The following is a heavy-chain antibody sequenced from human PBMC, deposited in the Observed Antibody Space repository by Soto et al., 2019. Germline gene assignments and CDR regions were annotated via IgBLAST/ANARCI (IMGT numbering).Heavy chain of an antibody. CDR2: INTYNGDT. CDR3: ARDDPYYYDSSGYSSFDC. Sequence: QVQLVQSGAEVKKPGASVKVSCKASGYPFTSSGVSWVRQAPGQGLEWMGWINTYNGDTNYAQKFQGRVTMTTDPSTSTVYMEVRSLRSDDTAVYYCARDDPYYYDSSGYSSFDCWGQGTLVTVSS. V-gene: IGHV1-18*04. CDR1: GYPFTSSG. J-gene: IGHJ4*02. D-gene: IGHD3-22*01.